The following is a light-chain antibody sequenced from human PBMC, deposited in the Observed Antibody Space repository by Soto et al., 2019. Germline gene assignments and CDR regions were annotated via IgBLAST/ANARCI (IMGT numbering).Light chain of an antibody. V-gene: IGLV1-40*01. J-gene: IGLJ3*02. Sequence: QSVLTQPPSVSGAPGQRVTISCTGSSSNIGAGYDVHWYQQLPGTAPKLLIYGNSNRPSGVPDRFSGSKSGTSASLAITGLQAEDEADYYCQYYDSSLSGRMGVFGGGTKLTVL. CDR2: GNS. CDR1: SSNIGAGYD. CDR3: QYYDSSLSGRMGV.